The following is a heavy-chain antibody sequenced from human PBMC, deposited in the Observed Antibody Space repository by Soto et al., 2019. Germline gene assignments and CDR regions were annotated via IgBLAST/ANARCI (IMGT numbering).Heavy chain of an antibody. D-gene: IGHD3-10*01. CDR3: ARVSPGRGLRPPGGMDV. Sequence: SETLSLTCTVSGGSISSYYWSWIRQPPGKGLEWIGYIYYSGSTNYNPSLKSRVTISVDTSKNQFSLKLSSVTAADTAVYYCARVSPGRGLRPPGGMDVWCQGTTVTVS. J-gene: IGHJ6*02. CDR1: GGSISSYY. CDR2: IYYSGST. V-gene: IGHV4-59*01.